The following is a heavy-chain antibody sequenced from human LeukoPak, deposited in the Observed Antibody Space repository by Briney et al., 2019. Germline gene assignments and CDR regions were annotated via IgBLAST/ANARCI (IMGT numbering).Heavy chain of an antibody. CDR2: FDRKNGDT. Sequence: ASVKVSCKVSGFTLADLSMHWVRQAPGKGLEWVGGFDRKNGDTIYAQRFRGRVTLTEDTSAGTAYMDLSSLSADDTAVYYCATGVFCATTTCPGYQHYYYFMDVWGKGATVTVSS. CDR1: GFTLADLS. J-gene: IGHJ6*03. D-gene: IGHD2-2*01. CDR3: ATGVFCATTTCPGYQHYYYFMDV. V-gene: IGHV1-24*01.